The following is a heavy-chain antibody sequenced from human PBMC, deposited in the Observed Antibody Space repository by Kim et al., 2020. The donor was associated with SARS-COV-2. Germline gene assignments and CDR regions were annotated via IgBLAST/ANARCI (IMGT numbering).Heavy chain of an antibody. CDR3: ARGGLATITATQGFDY. CDR1: GFTFSGYT. CDR2: ISAGSTYI. Sequence: GGSLRLSCAASGFTFSGYTMAWVRQAPGKGLEGVSSISAGSTYIFYTASLEGRFTISRDNAKNSLYLEMNNLGAEDTAVYYCARGGLATITATQGFDYWGQGTLVTVSS. J-gene: IGHJ4*02. D-gene: IGHD5-12*01. V-gene: IGHV3-21*06.